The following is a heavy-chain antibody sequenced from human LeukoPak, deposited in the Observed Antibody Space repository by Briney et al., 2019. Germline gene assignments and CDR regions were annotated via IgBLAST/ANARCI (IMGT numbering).Heavy chain of an antibody. Sequence: GRSRRLSCATAGFTFSGYWMTWARQAPGKGLEWVANINEDGSEKYYVDSVKGRFTIFRDNAKSSLYLQMNSLRAEDTAVYYCARARVNIDYWGQGTLVTVSS. CDR3: ARARVNIDY. J-gene: IGHJ4*02. D-gene: IGHD2/OR15-2a*01. V-gene: IGHV3-7*03. CDR1: GFTFSGYW. CDR2: INEDGSEK.